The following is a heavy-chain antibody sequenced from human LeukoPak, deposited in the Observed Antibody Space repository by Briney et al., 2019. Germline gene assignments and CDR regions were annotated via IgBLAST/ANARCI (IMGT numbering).Heavy chain of an antibody. J-gene: IGHJ4*02. V-gene: IGHV1-69*13. D-gene: IGHD5-18*01. Sequence: GASVKVSCKASGGTFSNFAISWVRQAPGQGLEWMGGITPIFGTPKYVQKFQGRVTITADESTSTAYMELTRLRSEDTAIYYCARASSDDTAMATPFAYWGQGTLVTVSS. CDR2: ITPIFGTP. CDR3: ARASSDDTAMATPFAY. CDR1: GGTFSNFA.